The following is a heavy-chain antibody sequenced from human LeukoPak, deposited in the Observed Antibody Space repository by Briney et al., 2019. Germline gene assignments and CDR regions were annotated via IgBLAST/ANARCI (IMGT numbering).Heavy chain of an antibody. V-gene: IGHV4-4*07. Sequence: PSETLSLTCSVSGASINSHYWTWIRQPAGKGLEWIGRIYISGSTNYNPSLKSRVTISVDTSKNQFSLKLSSVAAADTAVYYCARHFHDYGDPYFDYWGQGTLVTVSS. CDR2: IYISGST. CDR1: GASINSHY. J-gene: IGHJ4*02. CDR3: ARHFHDYGDPYFDY. D-gene: IGHD4-17*01.